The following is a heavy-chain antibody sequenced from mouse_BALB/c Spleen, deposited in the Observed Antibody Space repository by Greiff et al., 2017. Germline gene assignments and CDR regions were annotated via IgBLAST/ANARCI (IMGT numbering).Heavy chain of an antibody. V-gene: IGHV3-2*02. Sequence: EVKLQESGPGLVKPSQSLSLTCTVTGYSITSDYAWNWIRQFPGNKLEWMGYISYSGSTSYNPSLKSRISITRDTSKNQFFLQLNSVTTEDTATYYCARWDGYPWFAYWGQGTLVTVSA. CDR1: GYSITSDYA. CDR2: ISYSGST. D-gene: IGHD2-3*01. CDR3: ARWDGYPWFAY. J-gene: IGHJ3*01.